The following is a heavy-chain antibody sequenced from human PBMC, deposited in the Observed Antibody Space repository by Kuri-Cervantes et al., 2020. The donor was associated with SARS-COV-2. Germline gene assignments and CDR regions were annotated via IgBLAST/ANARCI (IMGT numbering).Heavy chain of an antibody. J-gene: IGHJ4*02. Sequence: GESLKISCAVSGFSFKTYAMDWVRQAPGKGLEWVSSISASASYKYYADSVKGRFTISRDNAKNSLYLQMNSLRAEDTAMYYCTRSSFGSDSSSSWVGFDYWGQGTLVTVSS. CDR3: TRSSFGSDSSSSWVGFDY. CDR1: GFSFKTYA. V-gene: IGHV3-21*04. D-gene: IGHD6-6*01. CDR2: ISASASYK.